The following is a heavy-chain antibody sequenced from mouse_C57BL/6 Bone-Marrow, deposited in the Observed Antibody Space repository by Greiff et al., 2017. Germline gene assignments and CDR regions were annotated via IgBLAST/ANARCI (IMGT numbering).Heavy chain of an antibody. Sequence: QVQLKESGAELVRPGASVTLSCKASGYTFTDYEMHWVKQTPVHGLEWIGAIDPETGGTAYNQKFKGKATLTADKSSSTAYMELRSLTSEDSAVYYCTRRGGYDYDGNYYAMDYWGQGTSVTVSS. J-gene: IGHJ4*01. CDR3: TRRGGYDYDGNYYAMDY. D-gene: IGHD2-4*01. CDR2: IDPETGGT. CDR1: GYTFTDYE. V-gene: IGHV1-15*01.